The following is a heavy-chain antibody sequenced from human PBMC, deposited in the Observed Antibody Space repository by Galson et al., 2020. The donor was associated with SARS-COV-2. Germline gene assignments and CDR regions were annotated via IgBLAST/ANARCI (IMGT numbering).Heavy chain of an antibody. D-gene: IGHD3-3*01. Sequence: SGPTLVKPTETLTLTCTVSGFSLSNARMGVSWIRQPPGKALEWLAHIFSNDEKSYSTSMKSRLTISKDTSKSQVVLTMTNMDPVDTATYYCARLQREVTIFGVVIRPIDYWGQGTLVTVSS. J-gene: IGHJ4*02. CDR1: GFSLSNARMG. V-gene: IGHV2-26*01. CDR2: IFSNDEK. CDR3: ARLQREVTIFGVVIRPIDY.